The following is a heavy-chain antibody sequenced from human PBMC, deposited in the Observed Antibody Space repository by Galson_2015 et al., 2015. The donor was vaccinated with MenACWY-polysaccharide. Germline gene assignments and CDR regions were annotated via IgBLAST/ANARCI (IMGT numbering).Heavy chain of an antibody. CDR2: ISYSGNII. V-gene: IGHV3-11*01. Sequence: SLRLSCAASGFTSRDYYMNWLRQAPGKGLEWISYISYSGNIIYYADSVKGRFTISWDTAKKSLYLLMDGLRADDTAVYYCATRSTPVDNHAFDSWGQGTMVIVSS. CDR3: ATRSTPVDNHAFDS. J-gene: IGHJ3*01. CDR1: GFTSRDYY. D-gene: IGHD1-14*01.